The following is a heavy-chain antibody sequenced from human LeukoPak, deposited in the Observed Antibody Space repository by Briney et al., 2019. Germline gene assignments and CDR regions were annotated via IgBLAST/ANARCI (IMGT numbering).Heavy chain of an antibody. CDR2: IYYSGST. CDR3: ARDVPPVR. V-gene: IGHV4-59*01. D-gene: IGHD4-17*01. CDR1: GGSFSGYY. Sequence: SETLSLTCAVYGGSFSGYYWSWIRQPPGKGLEWIGYIYYSGSTNYNPSLKSRVTISVDTSKNQFSLKLSSVTAADTAVYYCARDVPPVRWGQGTLVTVSS. J-gene: IGHJ4*02.